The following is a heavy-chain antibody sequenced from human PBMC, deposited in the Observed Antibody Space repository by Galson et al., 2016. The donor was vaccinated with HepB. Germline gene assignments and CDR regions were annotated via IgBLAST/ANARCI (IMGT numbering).Heavy chain of an antibody. CDR3: ARGVAGATASH. Sequence: SVKVSCKASGYIFTTYGINWVRQAPGQGLEWMGRVSAYNGDTNYAPKFQGRVTMTTDTSTSTAYMELRSLRSDDTAVYYCARGVAGATASHWGQGTLVTVSS. V-gene: IGHV1-18*01. J-gene: IGHJ4*02. CDR2: VSAYNGDT. D-gene: IGHD1-1*01. CDR1: GYIFTTYG.